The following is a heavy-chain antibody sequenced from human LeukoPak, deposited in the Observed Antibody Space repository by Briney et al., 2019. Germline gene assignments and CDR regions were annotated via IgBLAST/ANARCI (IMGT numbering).Heavy chain of an antibody. CDR1: GYTFTGYY. Sequence: ASVKVSCKASGYTFTGYYMHWVRQAPGQGLEWMGWINPNSGGTNYAQKFQGRVTMTRDTSISTAYMELSRLRSDHTAVCYCATVWGTVTTRNWYFDLWGRGTLVTVSS. V-gene: IGHV1-2*02. D-gene: IGHD4-17*01. CDR3: ATVWGTVTTRNWYFDL. CDR2: INPNSGGT. J-gene: IGHJ2*01.